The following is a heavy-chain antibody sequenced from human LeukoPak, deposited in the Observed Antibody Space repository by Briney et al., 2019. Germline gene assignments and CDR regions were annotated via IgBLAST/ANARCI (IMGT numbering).Heavy chain of an antibody. Sequence: GGSPRLSCAASGFTFSSYAMHWVRQAPGKGLEWVAVISYDGSNKYYADSVKGRFTISRDNSKNTLYLQMNSLRAEDTAVYYCARDFIAAAGPFDYWGQGTLVTVSS. J-gene: IGHJ4*02. CDR2: ISYDGSNK. CDR1: GFTFSSYA. D-gene: IGHD6-13*01. CDR3: ARDFIAAAGPFDY. V-gene: IGHV3-30-3*01.